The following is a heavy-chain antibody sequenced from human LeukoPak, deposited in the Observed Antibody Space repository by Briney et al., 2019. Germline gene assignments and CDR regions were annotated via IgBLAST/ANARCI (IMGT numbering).Heavy chain of an antibody. CDR1: GFSLSMYW. Sequence: GGPLRLSCTAAGFSLSMYWMSWVRQAPGKGLEWVANIRSDGVEKYYVDSVRGRFTISTDTAKNTLYLQMNRLRAEDTAVYYCAKSSYYDSSGYYREYYFDHWGQGTLVTVSS. D-gene: IGHD3-22*01. J-gene: IGHJ4*02. V-gene: IGHV3-7*03. CDR3: AKSSYYDSSGYYREYYFDH. CDR2: IRSDGVEK.